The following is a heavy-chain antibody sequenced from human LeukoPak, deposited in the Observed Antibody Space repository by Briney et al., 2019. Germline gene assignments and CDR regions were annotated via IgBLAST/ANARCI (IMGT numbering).Heavy chain of an antibody. J-gene: IGHJ6*02. V-gene: IGHV4-34*01. CDR3: ATTPHDLARLGFPTDCSGGSCYLRT. CDR1: GGSFGDYH. Sequence: SETLSLTCAVYGGSFGDYHWSWIRQPPGKGLEWIGEINHSGSTNYNPSLKSRVTISVDTSKNQFSLKLSSVTAADTAVYYCATTPHDLARLGFPTDCSGGSCYLRTWGQGTTVTVSS. D-gene: IGHD2-15*01. CDR2: INHSGST.